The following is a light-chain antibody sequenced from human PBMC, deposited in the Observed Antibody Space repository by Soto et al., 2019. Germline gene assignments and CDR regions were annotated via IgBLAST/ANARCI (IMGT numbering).Light chain of an antibody. CDR1: QDIAIY. V-gene: IGKV1-9*01. CDR2: AAS. CDR3: QQLRMYPST. Sequence: IQLTQSPSSLSASVGDRVTITCRASQDIAIYLAWYQQKPGVAPKLLIYAASTLYGGVPSRFSGSGSGTDFALTITSLQAEDFATDYCQQLRMYPSTFGGGTKVEIK. J-gene: IGKJ4*01.